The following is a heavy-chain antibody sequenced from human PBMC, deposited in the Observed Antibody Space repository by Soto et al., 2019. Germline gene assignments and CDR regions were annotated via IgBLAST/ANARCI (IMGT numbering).Heavy chain of an antibody. Sequence: PSETLSLTCAVSGGSISSGGYSWSWIRQPPGKGLEWIGYIYHSGSTYYNPSLKGRVTISVDRSKNQFSLKLSSVTAADTAVYYCARGIADYDILTGYFSGLNRNYYFDYWGQGTLVTVSS. V-gene: IGHV4-30-2*01. J-gene: IGHJ4*02. D-gene: IGHD3-9*01. CDR1: GGSISSGGYS. CDR3: ARGIADYDILTGYFSGLNRNYYFDY. CDR2: IYHSGST.